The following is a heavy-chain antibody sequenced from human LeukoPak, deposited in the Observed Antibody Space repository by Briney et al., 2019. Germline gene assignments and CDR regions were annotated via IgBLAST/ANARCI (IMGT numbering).Heavy chain of an antibody. V-gene: IGHV1-46*01. Sequence: ASVTVSCTASGYTFTSYYVHWVRQAPGQGLEWMGIINPSGGSTSYAQRFQGRVIMTSDTSTSTVYMELSSLRSEDTAVYYCARVPNYYNSSGYYYDYWGLGTLVTVSS. J-gene: IGHJ4*02. CDR2: INPSGGST. CDR1: GYTFTSYY. CDR3: ARVPNYYNSSGYYYDY. D-gene: IGHD3-22*01.